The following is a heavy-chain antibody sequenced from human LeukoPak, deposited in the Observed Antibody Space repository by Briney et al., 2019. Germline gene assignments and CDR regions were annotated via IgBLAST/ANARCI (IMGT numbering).Heavy chain of an antibody. Sequence: ASVKVSCKASGGTFSSYAISWVRQAPGQGLEWMGWINPNSGGTNYAQKFQGRVTMTRDTSISTAYMELSRLRSDDTAVYYCARAPTYYYDSSGYYSFDYWGQGTLVTVSS. CDR3: ARAPTYYYDSSGYYSFDY. CDR1: GGTFSSYA. CDR2: INPNSGGT. J-gene: IGHJ4*02. V-gene: IGHV1-2*02. D-gene: IGHD3-22*01.